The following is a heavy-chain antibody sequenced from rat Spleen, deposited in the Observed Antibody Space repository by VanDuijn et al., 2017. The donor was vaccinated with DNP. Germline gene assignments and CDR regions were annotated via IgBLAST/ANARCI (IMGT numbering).Heavy chain of an antibody. Sequence: EVQLVESGGGLLQPGRSRKLSCAASGFTFSDYNMAWVRQAPTKGLEWVASISPGGGNTYYRDSVKGRFTISRDNAKNTQYLQMGSLRSEDTATYYCARSPYSSYMGAMDAWGQGTSVTVSS. CDR2: ISPGGGNT. D-gene: IGHD1-2*01. CDR3: ARSPYSSYMGAMDA. J-gene: IGHJ4*01. CDR1: GFTFSDYN. V-gene: IGHV5S13*01.